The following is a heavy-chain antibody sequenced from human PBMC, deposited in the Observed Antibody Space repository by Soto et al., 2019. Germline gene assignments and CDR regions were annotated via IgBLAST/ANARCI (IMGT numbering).Heavy chain of an antibody. V-gene: IGHV4-39*01. Sequence: SETLSLTCSVSGYSVSSSDYYWAWIRQPPGKGLEWIGSMFYSGLTYYNPSLKSRVTLSVDTSKNQVSVSLNSVTAADTAVYYCAPLTVSLSGPYGIHVWGQGTTVTVSS. CDR1: GYSVSSSDYY. D-gene: IGHD3-3*01. CDR3: APLTVSLSGPYGIHV. CDR2: MFYSGLT. J-gene: IGHJ6*02.